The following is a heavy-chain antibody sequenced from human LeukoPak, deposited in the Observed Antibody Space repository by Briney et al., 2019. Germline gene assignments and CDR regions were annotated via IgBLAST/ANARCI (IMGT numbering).Heavy chain of an antibody. CDR2: IRGDGSST. Sequence: GGSLRLSCAASGFTFSTYWMHWVRQAPGKGLVWVSGIRGDGSSTIYADSVKGRFTISRDNARNTLYLQVNSLRAEDTAVYYCARDSSGWGFDYWGQGSLVTASS. CDR3: ARDSSGWGFDY. J-gene: IGHJ4*02. CDR1: GFTFSTYW. V-gene: IGHV3-74*01. D-gene: IGHD6-25*01.